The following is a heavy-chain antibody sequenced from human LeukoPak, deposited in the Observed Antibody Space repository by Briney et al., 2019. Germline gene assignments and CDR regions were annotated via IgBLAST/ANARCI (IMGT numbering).Heavy chain of an antibody. CDR2: IIPIFGTA. V-gene: IGHV1-69*06. Sequence: SVKVSCKASGGTFSSYAISWVRQAPGQGLEWMGGIIPIFGTANYAQKFQGRVTITADKSTSTAYMELSSLRSEDTAVYYRARVNLVVVAAIGVGHAFDIWGQGTMVTVSS. CDR3: ARVNLVVVAAIGVGHAFDI. J-gene: IGHJ3*02. CDR1: GGTFSSYA. D-gene: IGHD2-15*01.